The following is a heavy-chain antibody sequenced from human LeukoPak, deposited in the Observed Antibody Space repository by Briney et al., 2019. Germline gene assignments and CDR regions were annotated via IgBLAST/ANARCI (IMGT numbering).Heavy chain of an antibody. D-gene: IGHD4-17*01. CDR3: ARAYGARPYYYFDY. J-gene: IGHJ4*02. V-gene: IGHV4-39*01. CDR2: IFHSGST. CDR1: GGSMSSNSYY. Sequence: SETLSLTCTVSGGSMSSNSYYWGWIRQPPGKGLEWIGTIFHSGSTDYNPSLKSRVTISVDTSKNQFSLKVTSVTAADTAVYYCARAYGARPYYYFDYWGQGTLVTVSS.